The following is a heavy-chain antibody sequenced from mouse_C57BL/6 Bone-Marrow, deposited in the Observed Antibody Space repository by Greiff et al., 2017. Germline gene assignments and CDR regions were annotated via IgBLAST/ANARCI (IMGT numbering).Heavy chain of an antibody. J-gene: IGHJ2*01. CDR1: GYTFTSYW. V-gene: IGHV1-69*01. CDR3: ARLRYYGSNDY. CDR2: IDPSDSYT. D-gene: IGHD1-1*01. Sequence: QVQLQQPGAELVMPGASVKLSCKASGYTFTSYWMHWVKQRPGQGLEWIGEIDPSDSYTNYNQKFKGKSTLTVDKSSSTAYMQLSSLTSEDSAVYYCARLRYYGSNDYWGQGTTLTVSS.